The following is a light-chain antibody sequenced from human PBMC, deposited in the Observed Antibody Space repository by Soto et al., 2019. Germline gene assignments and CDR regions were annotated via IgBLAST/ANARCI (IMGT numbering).Light chain of an antibody. CDR2: DAS. V-gene: IGKV1-5*01. Sequence: EIKMTKSPSTLSATKGDRVTITCRASESISSWLAWYQQRPGRAPRLLIYDASTLETGVPSRFSGSGSGTEFTLTINYVQPDDLATYICQQYKSYSTFGRGTKVDI. CDR1: ESISSW. J-gene: IGKJ1*01. CDR3: QQYKSYST.